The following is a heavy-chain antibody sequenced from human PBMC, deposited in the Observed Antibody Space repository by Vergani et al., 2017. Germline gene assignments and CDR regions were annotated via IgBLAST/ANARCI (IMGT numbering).Heavy chain of an antibody. Sequence: QVQLQESGPGLVKPSQTLSLTCTVSGGSISSGGYYWSWIRQLXGKGLEWIGYIYYRGSTYYNPSLKSRVTISVDTSKNQFSLKLSSVTAADTAVYYCARLRLGLTGPSQAPAMDVWGQGTTVTVSS. V-gene: IGHV4-31*03. D-gene: IGHD3-9*01. J-gene: IGHJ6*02. CDR2: IYYRGST. CDR3: ARLRLGLTGPSQAPAMDV. CDR1: GGSISSGGYY.